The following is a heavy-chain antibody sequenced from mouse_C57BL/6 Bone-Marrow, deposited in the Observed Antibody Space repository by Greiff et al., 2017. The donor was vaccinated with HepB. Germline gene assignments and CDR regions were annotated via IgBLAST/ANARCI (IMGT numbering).Heavy chain of an antibody. D-gene: IGHD1-1*01. Sequence: QVQLQQSGAELVKPGASVKMSCKASGYTFTSYWITWVKQRPGQGLEWIGDIYPGSGSTNYNEKFKSKATLTVDTSSSTAYMQLSSLTSEDSAVYYCARPYYYGSSMGFAYWGQGTLVTVSA. CDR1: GYTFTSYW. CDR2: IYPGSGST. J-gene: IGHJ3*01. CDR3: ARPYYYGSSMGFAY. V-gene: IGHV1-55*01.